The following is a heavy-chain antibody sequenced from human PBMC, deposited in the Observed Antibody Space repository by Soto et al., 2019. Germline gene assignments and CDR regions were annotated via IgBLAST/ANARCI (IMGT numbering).Heavy chain of an antibody. J-gene: IGHJ6*02. CDR2: IYYSGST. CDR1: GGSIYNDY. CDR3: ARERIAAV. V-gene: IGHV4-59*01. Sequence: SETLSLTCTVSGGSIYNDYWSWIRQPPGKGLEWIGYIYYSGSTNFNPSLKSRLTMSVDTSKNQFSLTLSSVTAADTAVYYCARERIAAVWGQGTTVTVSS. D-gene: IGHD6-25*01.